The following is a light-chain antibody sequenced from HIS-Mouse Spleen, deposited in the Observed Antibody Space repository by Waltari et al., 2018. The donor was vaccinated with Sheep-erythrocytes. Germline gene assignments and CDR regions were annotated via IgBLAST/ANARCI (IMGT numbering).Light chain of an antibody. CDR3: QAWDSSTAWV. CDR2: QDS. CDR1: KLGDKY. Sequence: SYELTQPPSVSVSPGQTASITCSGDKLGDKYACWYQQKPGQSPVLVIYQDSKRPSGLTERFSGSNSGNTATLTISGTQAMDEADYYCQAWDSSTAWVFGGGTKLTVL. V-gene: IGLV3-1*01. J-gene: IGLJ3*02.